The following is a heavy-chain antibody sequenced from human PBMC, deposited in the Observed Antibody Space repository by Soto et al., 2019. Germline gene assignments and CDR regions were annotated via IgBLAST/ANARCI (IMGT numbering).Heavy chain of an antibody. D-gene: IGHD2-8*02. CDR1: GFSFSSYA. CDR2: LSGRGDIR. J-gene: IGHJ3*02. V-gene: IGHV3-23*01. CDR3: VRESALLVSRDYGAFDT. Sequence: EVQLLESGGGLVQPGGSLRLSCAASGFSFSSYAMSWVRQAPGKGLEWVSGLSGRGDIRFYTDSVKGRFTISRATSKNTLYLQMNSLRAEDTALYFCVRESALLVSRDYGAFDTWGQGTMVTFSS.